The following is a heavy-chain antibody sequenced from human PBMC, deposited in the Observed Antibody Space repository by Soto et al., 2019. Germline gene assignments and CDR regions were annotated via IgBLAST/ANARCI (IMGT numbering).Heavy chain of an antibody. Sequence: GVLRLSCADSGFTFSDYKMIWVRQAPGKGLEWVSYISNSGSPIYYADSVKGRFTISRDNAKTSLYLQMNSLRDEDTAVYYCAAGHWYFDLWGRGTLVTVSS. CDR2: ISNSGSPI. CDR1: GFTFSDYK. CDR3: AAGHWYFDL. V-gene: IGHV3-48*02. D-gene: IGHD3-10*01. J-gene: IGHJ2*01.